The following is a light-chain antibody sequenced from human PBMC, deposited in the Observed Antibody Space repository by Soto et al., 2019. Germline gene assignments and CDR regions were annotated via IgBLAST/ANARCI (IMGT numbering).Light chain of an antibody. CDR2: GAS. J-gene: IGKJ4*01. CDR3: QHYNNWPLT. Sequence: EIMMTQSPATRSVSPGERATLSCRASQSLGSNLAWYQQKRGQAPRLLLYGASTRATGIPARFSGSGSGTEFTLTISSLQSEDFAIYYCQHYNNWPLTFGGGTKVDIK. V-gene: IGKV3-15*01. CDR1: QSLGSN.